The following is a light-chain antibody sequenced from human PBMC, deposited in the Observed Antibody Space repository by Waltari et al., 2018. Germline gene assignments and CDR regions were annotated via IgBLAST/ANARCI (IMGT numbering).Light chain of an antibody. CDR2: GAS. CDR1: QSVSSN. CDR3: QQYNNWLT. J-gene: IGKJ5*01. V-gene: IGKV3-15*01. Sequence: TQSPSFLSASVGDRVTITCRASQSVSSNLAWYQQKPGQAPRLLIYGASTRATGIPARFSGSGSGTEFTLTISSLQSEDFAVYYCQQYNNWLTFGQGTRLEIK.